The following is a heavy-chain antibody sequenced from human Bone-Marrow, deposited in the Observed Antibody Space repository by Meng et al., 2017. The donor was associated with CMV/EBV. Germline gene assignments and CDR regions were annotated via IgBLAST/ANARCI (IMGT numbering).Heavy chain of an antibody. CDR1: GFTFSSYW. CDR2: IKQDGSEK. D-gene: IGHD6-6*01. CDR3: ARARRYSSSSPYYFDY. J-gene: IGHJ4*02. Sequence: GGSLKISCAASGFTFSSYWMSWVRQAPGKGLEWVANIKQDGSEKYYVDSVKGRFTISRDNAKNSLYLQMNSLRAEDTAVYYCARARRYSSSSPYYFDYWGQGTLVTVSS. V-gene: IGHV3-7*01.